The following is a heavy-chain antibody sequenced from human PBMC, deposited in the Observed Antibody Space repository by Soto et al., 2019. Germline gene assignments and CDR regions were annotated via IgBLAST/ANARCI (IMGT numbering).Heavy chain of an antibody. V-gene: IGHV3-7*03. CDR2: IKFDGSEK. Sequence: VRLSCAASGFTFSDYWMGWVRQAPGKGPEWVANIKFDGSEKQYVDSVKGRFSISRDNSRNSLFLQMNSLRAGDTAVYYCVKDGGYCSSTTCYSPRNHYFDSWGQGTLVTVSS. CDR1: GFTFSDYW. CDR3: VKDGGYCSSTTCYSPRNHYFDS. D-gene: IGHD2-2*01. J-gene: IGHJ4*02.